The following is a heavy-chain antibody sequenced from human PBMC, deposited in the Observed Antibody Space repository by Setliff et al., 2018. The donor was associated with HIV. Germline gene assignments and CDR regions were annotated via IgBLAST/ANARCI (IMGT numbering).Heavy chain of an antibody. Sequence: GGSLRLSCAASGFTFSSYRMHWVRQTPGKGLVWVSRIKTAASVTSYADSVKGRFTISRDNAKNTLYLQMNSLTAEDTAVYYCARDQVANYYGSGIDYWGQGTLVTVSS. CDR1: GFTFSSYR. CDR2: IKTAASVT. J-gene: IGHJ4*02. V-gene: IGHV3-74*01. D-gene: IGHD3-10*01. CDR3: ARDQVANYYGSGIDY.